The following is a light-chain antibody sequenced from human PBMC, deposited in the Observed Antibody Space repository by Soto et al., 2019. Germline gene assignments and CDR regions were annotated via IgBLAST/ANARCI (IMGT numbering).Light chain of an antibody. Sequence: EIVLTQSPATLSLSPGERATLSCRASQTVSSYLLWYQQKRGQAPRLLIYDASNRATGIPARFSGSGSETDFTLTISRLEPEELAGYYCKQYYRNLRTVGQATNVDIK. V-gene: IGKV3-11*01. CDR2: DAS. CDR1: QTVSSY. J-gene: IGKJ1*01. CDR3: KQYYRNLRT.